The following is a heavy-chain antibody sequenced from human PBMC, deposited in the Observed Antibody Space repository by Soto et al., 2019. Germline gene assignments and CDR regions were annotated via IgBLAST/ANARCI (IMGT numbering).Heavy chain of an antibody. J-gene: IGHJ5*02. D-gene: IGHD3-22*01. CDR3: AKNYYDSSGYSTRNFNWFDP. Sequence: GGSLRLSCAASGFTFSSYGMHWVHQAPGKGLEWVAVISYDGSNKYYADSVKGRFTISRDNSKNTLYLQMNSLRAEDTAVYYCAKNYYDSSGYSTRNFNWFDPWGQGTLVTVSS. CDR2: ISYDGSNK. V-gene: IGHV3-30*18. CDR1: GFTFSSYG.